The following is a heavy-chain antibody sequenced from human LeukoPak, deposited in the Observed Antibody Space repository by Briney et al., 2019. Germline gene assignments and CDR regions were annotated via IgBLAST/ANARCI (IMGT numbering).Heavy chain of an antibody. CDR1: GFTFSSYA. CDR2: IGDTT. Sequence: GGSLRLSCAASGFTFSSYAMTWVRQAPGKGLEWVSTIGDTTYYADSVKGRFTISRDNSKNTLYLQMNSLRAEDTAVYYCAKDSLRYFDWLLWPFDYWGQGTLVTVSS. CDR3: AKDSLRYFDWLLWPFDY. D-gene: IGHD3-9*01. J-gene: IGHJ4*02. V-gene: IGHV3-23*01.